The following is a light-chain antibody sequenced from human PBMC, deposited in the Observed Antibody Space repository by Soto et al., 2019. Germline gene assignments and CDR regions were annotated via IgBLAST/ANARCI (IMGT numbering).Light chain of an antibody. J-gene: IGLJ2*01. CDR2: RDN. V-gene: IGLV1-40*01. CDR1: SSNLGAGYD. CDR3: STWDDSLNSVL. Sequence: QSVLTQPPSMSGAPGQRVTMSCTGSSSNLGAGYDVHWYQRLPGAAPKLLIYRDNQRPSGVPDRFSGSKSGTSAYLAISGLQSEDESDYYCSTWDDSLNSVLFGGGTKLTVL.